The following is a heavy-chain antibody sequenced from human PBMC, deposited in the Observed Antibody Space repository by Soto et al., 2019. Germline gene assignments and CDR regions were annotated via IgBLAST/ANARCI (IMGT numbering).Heavy chain of an antibody. CDR1: GYTFTGYY. D-gene: IGHD4-17*01. CDR2: INPNSGGT. J-gene: IGHJ3*02. CDR3: ARAFSNGDHARNAFDI. V-gene: IGHV1-2*04. Sequence: ASVKVSCKASGYTFTGYYMHWVRQAPGQGLEWMGWINPNSGGTNYVQKFQGWVTMTRDTSISTAYMELSRLRSDDTAVYYCARAFSNGDHARNAFDIWGQGTMVTVSS.